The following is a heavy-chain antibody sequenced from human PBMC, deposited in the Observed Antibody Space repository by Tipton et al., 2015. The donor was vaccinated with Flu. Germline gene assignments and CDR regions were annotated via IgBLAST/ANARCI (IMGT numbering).Heavy chain of an antibody. CDR1: GGSVNGYF. CDR2: LSYSGST. J-gene: IGHJ4*02. V-gene: IGHV4-59*05. D-gene: IGHD3-10*02. CDR3: ARLSFYDVDLKNFYFED. Sequence: TLSLTCTVSGGSVNGYFWSWIQQPPGKGLEWIGGLSYSGSTYYNPSLRGRVVISVDTSKNHFSLKLTSVTVADTAIYYCARLSFYDVDLKNFYFEDWGQGTLVTVSS.